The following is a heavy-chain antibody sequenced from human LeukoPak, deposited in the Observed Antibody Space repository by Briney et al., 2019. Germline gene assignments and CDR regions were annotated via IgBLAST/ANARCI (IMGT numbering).Heavy chain of an antibody. J-gene: IGHJ5*02. V-gene: IGHV4-61*01. CDR1: GGSVSSGSYY. D-gene: IGHD3-22*01. CDR3: ARVPGLGSSGYPRGWFDP. Sequence: SETLSLTCTVSGGSVSSGSYYWSWIRQPPGKGLEWIGYIYYSGSTNYNPSLKSRVTISVDKSKNQFSLKLSSVTAADTAVYYCARVPGLGSSGYPRGWFDPWGQGTLVTVSS. CDR2: IYYSGST.